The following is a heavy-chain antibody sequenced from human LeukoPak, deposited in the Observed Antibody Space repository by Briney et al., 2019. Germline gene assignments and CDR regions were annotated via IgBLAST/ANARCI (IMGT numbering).Heavy chain of an antibody. V-gene: IGHV1-69*13. J-gene: IGHJ4*02. D-gene: IGHD4-11*01. CDR1: GYTFTGYY. CDR2: IIPIFGTA. Sequence: SVKVSCKASGYTFTGYYMHWVRQAPGQGLEWMGGIIPIFGTANYAQKFQGRVTITADESTSTAYMELSSLRSEDTAVYYCASFNRDSNYVVFDYWGQGTLVTVSS. CDR3: ASFNRDSNYVVFDY.